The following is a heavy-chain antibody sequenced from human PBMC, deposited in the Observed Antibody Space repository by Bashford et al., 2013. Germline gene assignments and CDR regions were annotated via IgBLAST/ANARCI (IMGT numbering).Heavy chain of an antibody. CDR3: ARGYDGSSDDAFHI. CDR1: GYTFTSYS. Sequence: VASVKVSCKASGYTFTSYSIHWVRQAPGQRLEWMGWINAGTDNTAYSQKFQGRVTITRDTSATTAYMELSSLRSEDTAVYYCARGYDGSSDDAFHIWGQGTMVTVSS. V-gene: IGHV1-3*01. D-gene: IGHD1-26*01. CDR2: INAGTDNT. J-gene: IGHJ3*02.